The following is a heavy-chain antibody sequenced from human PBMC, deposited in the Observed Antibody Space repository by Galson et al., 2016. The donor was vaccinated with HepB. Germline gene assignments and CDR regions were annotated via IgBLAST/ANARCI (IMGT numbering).Heavy chain of an antibody. Sequence: SLRLSCAASGFIFGDHYIDWVRQAPGKGLEWVGRSRNKARSYTTDYAASVRGRFTLSRDHSKNTLYLQMNRLKIEDTAVYFCVKIDPCDWRDSWGQGTLVTVSS. J-gene: IGHJ4*02. CDR3: VKIDPCDWRDS. CDR2: SRNKARSYTT. CDR1: GFIFGDHY. V-gene: IGHV3-72*01. D-gene: IGHD1-1*01.